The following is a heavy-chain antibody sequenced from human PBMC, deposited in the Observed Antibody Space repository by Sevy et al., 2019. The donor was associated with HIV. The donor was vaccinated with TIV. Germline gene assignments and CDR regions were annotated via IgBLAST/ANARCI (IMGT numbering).Heavy chain of an antibody. CDR3: ERAVGAEGYMLTFGGVIVSGAFDI. CDR2: TYYRSKWYK. D-gene: IGHD3-16*02. Sequence: SQTLSLTCAISGDSVSSNSAAWNWIRQSPSRGLEWLVRTYYRSKWYKDYAVSVKSRITINPYTSKNKFTLQLNSVTPEDTALYYCERAVGAEGYMLTFGGVIVSGAFDIWGQGTMVTVSS. V-gene: IGHV6-1*01. J-gene: IGHJ3*02. CDR1: GDSVSSNSAA.